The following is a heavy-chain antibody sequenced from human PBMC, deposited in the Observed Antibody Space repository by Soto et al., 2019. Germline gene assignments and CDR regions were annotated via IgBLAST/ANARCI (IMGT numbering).Heavy chain of an antibody. CDR2: IKQDGSET. D-gene: IGHD1-1*01. Sequence: PVGSLRLSCAASGFFFSAYCMSWVRQAPGKGLEWVASIKQDGSETYYLDSAKGRFTFPRDNAKNSLDLQMSRLRAEDTAVYYCARGPEGFHQLSNNWFDPWGQGTPVTVAS. J-gene: IGHJ5*02. CDR1: GFFFSAYC. CDR3: ARGPEGFHQLSNNWFDP. V-gene: IGHV3-7*01.